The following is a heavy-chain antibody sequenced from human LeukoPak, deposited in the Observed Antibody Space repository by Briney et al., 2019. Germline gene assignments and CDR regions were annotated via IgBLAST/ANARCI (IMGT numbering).Heavy chain of an antibody. CDR3: ARGRPARY. V-gene: IGHV4-34*01. J-gene: IGHJ4*02. CDR2: INHSGST. CDR1: GGSFSGYY. Sequence: PSETLSLTCAVYGGSFSGYYWSWIRQPPGKGLEWIGEINHSGSTNYNPSLKSRVTISVDTSKNQFSLKLSSVTAADTAVYYCARGRPARYWGQGTLVTVSS.